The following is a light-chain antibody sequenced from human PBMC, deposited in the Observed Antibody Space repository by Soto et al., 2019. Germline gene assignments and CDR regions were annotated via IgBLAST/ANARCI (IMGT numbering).Light chain of an antibody. CDR2: TNS. CDR1: SSNIGAGYD. J-gene: IGLJ3*02. Sequence: HSVLTQPPSVSGAPGQGVTISCAGTSSNIGAGYDVHWYQQVPGTAPKLLIYTNSNRPSGVPDRFSGSKSGTSASLAITGLQAADEADYYCQSYDSSLSALVFGPGTKLTVL. V-gene: IGLV1-40*01. CDR3: QSYDSSLSALV.